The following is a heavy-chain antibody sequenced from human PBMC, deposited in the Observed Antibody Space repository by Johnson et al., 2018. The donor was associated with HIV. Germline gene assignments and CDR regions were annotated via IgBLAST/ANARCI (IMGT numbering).Heavy chain of an antibody. CDR1: GFPFSSYD. Sequence: QVQLVESGGGVVQPGRSLRLSCAASGFPFSSYDMHWVRQAPGKGLEWVAFIRSDGSNKYYADSVKGRFTISRDNSKNTLYLQMNSLGGEDTAVYYCARGPAPFARFGVAAKPNDAFDIWGQGTMVTVSS. CDR2: IRSDGSNK. CDR3: ARGPAPFARFGVAAKPNDAFDI. V-gene: IGHV3-30*02. J-gene: IGHJ3*02. D-gene: IGHD3-3*01.